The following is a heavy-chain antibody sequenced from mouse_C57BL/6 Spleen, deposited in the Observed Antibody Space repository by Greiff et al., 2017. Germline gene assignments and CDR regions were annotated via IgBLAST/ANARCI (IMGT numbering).Heavy chain of an antibody. D-gene: IGHD2-3*01. CDR2: ISDGGSYT. Sequence: EVQRVESGGGLVKPGGSLKLSCAASGFTFSSYAMSWVRQTPEKRLEWVATISDGGSYTYYPDNVKGRFTISRDNAKNNLYLQMSHLKSEDTAMYYCARGDDGFGCWGQGTTLTVST. V-gene: IGHV5-4*01. CDR1: GFTFSSYA. J-gene: IGHJ2*01. CDR3: ARGDDGFGC.